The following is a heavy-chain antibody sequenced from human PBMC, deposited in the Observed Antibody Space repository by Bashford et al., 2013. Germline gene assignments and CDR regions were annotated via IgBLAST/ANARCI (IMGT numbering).Heavy chain of an antibody. D-gene: IGHD6-13*01. V-gene: IGHV3-33*01. CDR2: IWYDGSNK. CDR3: ARDYIALGYYYGMDV. J-gene: IGHJ6*02. Sequence: VRQAPGKGLEWVAVIWYDGSNKYYADSVKGRFTISRDNSKNTLYLQMNSLRAEDTAVYYCARDYIALGYYYGMDVWGQGTTVTVSS.